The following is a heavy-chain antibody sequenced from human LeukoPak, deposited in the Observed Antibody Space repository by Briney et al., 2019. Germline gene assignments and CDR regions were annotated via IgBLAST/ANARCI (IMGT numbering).Heavy chain of an antibody. J-gene: IGHJ6*03. CDR1: GGSISSSSYY. CDR2: IYYSGST. Sequence: SETLSLTCTVSGGSISSSSYYWGWIRQPPGKGPEWIGSIYYSGSTYYNPSLKSRVTISVDTSKNQFSLKLSSVTAADTAVYYCARLGGGVYYYYYMDVWGKGTTVTVSS. D-gene: IGHD2-8*02. V-gene: IGHV4-39*01. CDR3: ARLGGGVYYYYYMDV.